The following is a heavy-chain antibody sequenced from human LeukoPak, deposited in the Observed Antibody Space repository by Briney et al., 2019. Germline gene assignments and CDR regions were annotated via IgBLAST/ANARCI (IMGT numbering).Heavy chain of an antibody. CDR3: AKDLRSGLLWFGDVY. V-gene: IGHV3-23*01. J-gene: IGHJ4*02. D-gene: IGHD3-10*01. CDR1: GFTFSSYA. Sequence: GGSLRLSCAASGFTFSSYAMSWVRQAPGKGLEWVSAISGSGGSTYYADSVKGRFTISRDNSKNTLYLQLNSLRAEDTAVYYCAKDLRSGLLWFGDVYWGQGTLVTVSS. CDR2: ISGSGGST.